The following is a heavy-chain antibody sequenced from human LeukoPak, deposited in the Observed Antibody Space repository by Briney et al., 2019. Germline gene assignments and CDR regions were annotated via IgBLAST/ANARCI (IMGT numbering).Heavy chain of an antibody. Sequence: SQTLSLTCAVSGGSISSGGYSWSWIRQPPGKGLEWIGYIYHSGSTNYNPSLKSRVTISGDTSKNQFSLKLSSVTAADTAVYYCARNYDSGGYGMDVWGQGTTVTVSS. CDR3: ARNYDSGGYGMDV. CDR2: IYHSGST. J-gene: IGHJ6*02. V-gene: IGHV4-30-2*02. CDR1: GGSISSGGYS. D-gene: IGHD3-22*01.